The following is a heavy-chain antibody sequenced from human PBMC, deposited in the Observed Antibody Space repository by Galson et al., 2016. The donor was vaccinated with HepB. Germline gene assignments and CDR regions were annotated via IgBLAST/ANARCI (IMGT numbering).Heavy chain of an antibody. CDR2: ITSNGGDT. J-gene: IGHJ6*02. CDR1: GFTFSTYP. D-gene: IGHD6-6*01. V-gene: IGHV3-64*02. Sequence: SLRLSCAASGFTFSTYPMHWVRQAPGKGLEYVSGITSNGGDTYYADSVKGRFTISRDNSKNTVYLQMGSLRAEDMAVHYCARRPPYYYHGMDVWGQGTTVTVSS. CDR3: ARRPPYYYHGMDV.